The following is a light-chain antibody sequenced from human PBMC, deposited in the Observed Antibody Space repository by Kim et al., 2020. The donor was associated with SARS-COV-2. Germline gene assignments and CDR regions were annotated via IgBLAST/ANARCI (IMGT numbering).Light chain of an antibody. V-gene: IGLV3-21*04. CDR2: YDS. CDR3: QVWDSTIDHRVV. Sequence: SYELTQPPSVSVAPGKTARISCGGNNIGSKSVHWCQQKPGQAPVLVISYDSDRPSGIPERFSGSNSGNTATLTIRRVEAGDEADYYCQVWDSTIDHRVVFGGGTQLTVL. J-gene: IGLJ3*02. CDR1: NIGSKS.